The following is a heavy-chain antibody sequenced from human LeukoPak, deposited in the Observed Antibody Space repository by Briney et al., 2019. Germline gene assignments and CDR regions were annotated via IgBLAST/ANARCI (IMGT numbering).Heavy chain of an antibody. CDR3: AKDNGAYGDQVDY. CDR1: GFTFSSYG. D-gene: IGHD4-17*01. Sequence: QSGGSLRLSCAASGFTFSSYGMHWVRQAPGKGLEWVAVISYDGSNKYYADSVKGRFTISRDNSKNTLYLQMNSLRAEDTAVYYCAKDNGAYGDQVDYWGQGTLVTVSS. V-gene: IGHV3-30*18. J-gene: IGHJ4*02. CDR2: ISYDGSNK.